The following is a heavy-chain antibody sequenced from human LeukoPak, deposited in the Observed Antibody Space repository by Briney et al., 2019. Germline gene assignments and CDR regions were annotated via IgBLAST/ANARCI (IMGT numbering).Heavy chain of an antibody. CDR1: GGTFSSYA. CDR3: ALRRALEWSRGMDV. D-gene: IGHD3-3*01. CDR2: IIPILGIA. J-gene: IGHJ6*02. Sequence: GASVKVSCKASGGTFSSYAISWVRQAPGQGLEWMGRIIPILGIANYAQKFQGRVTITADKSTSTAYMELSSLRSEDTAVYYCALRRALEWSRGMDVWGQGTTVTVSS. V-gene: IGHV1-69*04.